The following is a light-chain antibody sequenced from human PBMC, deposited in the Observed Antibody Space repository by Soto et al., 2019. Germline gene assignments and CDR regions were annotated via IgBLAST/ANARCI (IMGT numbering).Light chain of an antibody. J-gene: IGLJ2*01. V-gene: IGLV1-51*01. CDR1: SSNIGNNY. Sequence: HSVLTQPPSVSAAPGQKVTFSCSGSSSNIGNNYVSWYQQLPGTAPKLLIYDNNKRPSGIPDRFSGSTSGTSATLGITGLQTGDEADYYCGTWDSSLGAVVFGGGTQL. CDR3: GTWDSSLGAVV. CDR2: DNN.